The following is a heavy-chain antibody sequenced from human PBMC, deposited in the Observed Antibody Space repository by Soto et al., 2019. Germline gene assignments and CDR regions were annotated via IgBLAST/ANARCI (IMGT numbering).Heavy chain of an antibody. D-gene: IGHD2-2*01. CDR3: AIWGAYCISTSCYGGGWFDP. CDR1: GGSISSGGYY. V-gene: IGHV4-31*03. CDR2: IYYSGST. J-gene: IGHJ5*02. Sequence: QVQLQESGPGLVKPSQTLSLTCTVSGGSISSGGYYWSWIRQHPGKGLEWIGYIYYSGSTYYNPSLKSRVTISVDTSKNQFSLKLSSVTAADTAVYYCAIWGAYCISTSCYGGGWFDPWGQGTLVTVSS.